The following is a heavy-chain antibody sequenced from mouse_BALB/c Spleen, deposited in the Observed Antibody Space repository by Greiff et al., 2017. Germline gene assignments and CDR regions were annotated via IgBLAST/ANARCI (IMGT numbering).Heavy chain of an antibody. D-gene: IGHD2-2*01. J-gene: IGHJ3*01. Sequence: EVQLQQSGPELVKPGASVKISCKASGYTFTDYNMHWVKQSHGKSLEWIGYIYPYNGGTGYNQKFKSKPTLTVDNSSSTAYMELRSLTSEDSAVYYCARAGIYGYDGFAYWGQGTLVTVSA. CDR2: IYPYNGGT. CDR1: GYTFTDYN. CDR3: ARAGIYGYDGFAY. V-gene: IGHV1S29*02.